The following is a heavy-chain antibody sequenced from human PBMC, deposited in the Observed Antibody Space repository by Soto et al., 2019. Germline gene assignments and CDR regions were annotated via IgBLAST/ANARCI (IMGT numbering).Heavy chain of an antibody. V-gene: IGHV3-30*18. CDR3: AKDRGFCSGGTCSMFDY. CDR1: GFTFSSCG. CDR2: ISFDGSDK. J-gene: IGHJ4*02. D-gene: IGHD2-15*01. Sequence: GGSLRLSCAASGFTFSSCGMHWVRQAPGKGLEWVAAISFDGSDKYYADSVKGRFTISRDNSKSTVYLQMNSLRAEDTAVYSCAKDRGFCSGGTCSMFDYWGQGTLVTVSS.